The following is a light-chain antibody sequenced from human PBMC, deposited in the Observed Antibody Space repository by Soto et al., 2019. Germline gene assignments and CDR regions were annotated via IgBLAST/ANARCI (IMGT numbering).Light chain of an antibody. Sequence: DIVMTQSPDSLAVSLGERATIHCKSSQSVLYSSNNKNYLAWYQQKPGQPPKLLIYWASTRESGVPDRFSGSGSGTDFTLTISSLQSEEVAVYYCQQYYSLFTFGPRTKVDIK. V-gene: IGKV4-1*01. CDR1: QSVLYSSNNKNY. J-gene: IGKJ3*01. CDR3: QQYYSLFT. CDR2: WAS.